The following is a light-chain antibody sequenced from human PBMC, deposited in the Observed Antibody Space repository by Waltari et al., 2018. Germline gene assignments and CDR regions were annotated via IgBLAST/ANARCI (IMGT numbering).Light chain of an antibody. CDR3: SSYAGSDTFVV. Sequence: QSALTQPRSVSGSPGQSVTISCLGTSGDVGGYNYVPWYQHHSGQAPNLIIYDINKRPSGVPDRFSGSRSGNTASLTISRLQAEDEADYYCSSYAGSDTFVVLGGGTKVTVL. CDR1: SGDVGGYNY. V-gene: IGLV2-11*01. CDR2: DIN. J-gene: IGLJ2*01.